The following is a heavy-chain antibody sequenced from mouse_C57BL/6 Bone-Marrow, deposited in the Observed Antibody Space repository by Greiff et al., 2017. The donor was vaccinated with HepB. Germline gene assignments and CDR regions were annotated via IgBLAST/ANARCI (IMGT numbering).Heavy chain of an antibody. CDR1: GYTFTDYY. D-gene: IGHD1-1*02. CDR3: ARGGDYGPYWYFDV. J-gene: IGHJ1*03. CDR2: INPNNGGT. V-gene: IGHV1-26*01. Sequence: EVQLQQSGPELVKPGASVKISCKASGYTFTDYYMNWVKQSHGKSLEWIGDINPNNGGTSYNQKFKGKATLTVDKSSSTAYMELRSLTSEDSAVYYCARGGDYGPYWYFDVWGTGTTVTVSS.